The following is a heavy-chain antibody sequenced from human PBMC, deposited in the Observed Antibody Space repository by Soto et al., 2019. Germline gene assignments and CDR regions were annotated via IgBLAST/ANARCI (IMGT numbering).Heavy chain of an antibody. Sequence: QVQLVQSGAEVKKPGSSVKVSCTASGGTFNSYTINWVRQAPGQGLEWVGRVNPIVGMSNSAQKFQGRVTITADKSTSKAYKDLSSLKSDDTAVYYCATSYGSGSTHFDYWGQGTLVTVSS. CDR3: ATSYGSGSTHFDY. CDR1: GGTFNSYT. CDR2: VNPIVGMS. D-gene: IGHD3-10*01. V-gene: IGHV1-69*02. J-gene: IGHJ4*02.